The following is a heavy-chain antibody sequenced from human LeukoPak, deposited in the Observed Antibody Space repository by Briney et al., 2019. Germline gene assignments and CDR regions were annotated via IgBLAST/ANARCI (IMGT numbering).Heavy chain of an antibody. CDR3: ARDSIAVAVDPNYSSYYMAV. D-gene: IGHD6-19*01. J-gene: IGHJ6*03. Sequence: SETLSLTCTVSGVSISSYYWSWLRQPPGKGLEWIGYIYYSGSTNYNPSLKSRVTISVDTSKNQFSLQLNSVPPEHTAVYYCARDSIAVAVDPNYSSYYMAVWGNGTTVTVSS. CDR2: IYYSGST. CDR1: GVSISSYY. V-gene: IGHV4-59*12.